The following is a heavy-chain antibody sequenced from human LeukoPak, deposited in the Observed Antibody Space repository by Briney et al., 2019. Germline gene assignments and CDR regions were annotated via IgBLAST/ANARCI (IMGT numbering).Heavy chain of an antibody. Sequence: EASVKVSCKASGYTFTGYYMHWVRQAPGQGLEWMGWINPNSGGTNYAQKFQGRVTMTRDTSISTAYMELSRLRSDDTAVYYCARALLVTTPTMANWFDPWGQGTLVTVSS. CDR1: GYTFTGYY. CDR3: ARALLVTTPTMANWFDP. D-gene: IGHD4-17*01. J-gene: IGHJ5*02. CDR2: INPNSGGT. V-gene: IGHV1-2*02.